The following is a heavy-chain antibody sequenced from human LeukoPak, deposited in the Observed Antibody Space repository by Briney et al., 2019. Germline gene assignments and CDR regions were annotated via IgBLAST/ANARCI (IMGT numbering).Heavy chain of an antibody. D-gene: IGHD6-19*01. CDR2: INSDGSTT. CDR1: GFTFNTYW. CDR3: AKAPSPYSSGWYYFDY. V-gene: IGHV3-74*01. J-gene: IGHJ4*02. Sequence: GGSLRLSCAASGFTFNTYWMHWVRQVPGKGLVWVSRINSDGSTTHYAASVKGRFTISRDNAKNSLYLQMNSLRAEDTALYYCAKAPSPYSSGWYYFDYWGQGTLVTVSS.